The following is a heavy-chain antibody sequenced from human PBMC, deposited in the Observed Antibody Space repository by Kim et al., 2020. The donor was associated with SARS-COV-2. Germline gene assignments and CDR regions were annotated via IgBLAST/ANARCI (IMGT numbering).Heavy chain of an antibody. CDR2: IRSKAYGGTT. Sequence: GGSLRLSCTASGFTFGDYAMSWVRQAPGKGLEWVGFIRSKAYGGTTEYAASVKGRFTISRDDSKSIAYLQMNSLKTEDTAVYYCTRTLYCSGGSCYFGVGLGLFHYYYGMDVWGQGTTVTVSS. CDR1: GFTFGDYA. CDR3: TRTLYCSGGSCYFGVGLGLFHYYYGMDV. V-gene: IGHV3-49*04. J-gene: IGHJ6*02. D-gene: IGHD2-15*01.